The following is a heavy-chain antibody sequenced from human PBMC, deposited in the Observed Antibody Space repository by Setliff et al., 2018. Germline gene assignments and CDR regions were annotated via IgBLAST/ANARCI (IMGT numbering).Heavy chain of an antibody. J-gene: IGHJ4*02. V-gene: IGHV1-18*01. CDR3: SRLVRYCSKTTCQTASGAEV. CDR2: ISAYTGNT. CDR1: GYTFSHSG. Sequence: ASVKVSCKASGYTFSHSGITWVRQAPGQGLEWMGWISAYTGNTNYAQKLQGRVTMTTDASTNTAYMELRGLSSDDTAVYYCSRLVRYCSKTTCQTASGAEVWGQGTLVT. D-gene: IGHD2-8*01.